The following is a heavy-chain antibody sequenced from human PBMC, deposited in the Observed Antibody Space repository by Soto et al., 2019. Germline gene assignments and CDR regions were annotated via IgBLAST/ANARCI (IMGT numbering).Heavy chain of an antibody. V-gene: IGHV1-18*04. CDR2: INTYNGET. CDR3: ARIFSGGTVTPYGIDV. Sequence: ASVKVSCTASGYTFTRYAISWVRQAPGQGLEWMAWINTYNGETYNAEKVQGRVTMATDTSTSTAYMELRSLRSDDTAVYYCARIFSGGTVTPYGIDVWGQGTRVRVSS. J-gene: IGHJ6*02. D-gene: IGHD4-17*01. CDR1: GYTFTRYA.